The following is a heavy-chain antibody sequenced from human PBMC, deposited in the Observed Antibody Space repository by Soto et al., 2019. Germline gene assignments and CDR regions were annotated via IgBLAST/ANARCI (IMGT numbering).Heavy chain of an antibody. CDR1: GGSISSGGYY. CDR3: ARGIVVVPAALHP. J-gene: IGHJ5*02. Sequence: SETLSLTCTVSGGSISSGGYYWSWIHHHPGKGLEWIGYIYYSGSTYYNPSLKSRVTISVDTSKNQFSLKLSSVTAADTAVYYCARGIVVVPAALHPWGQGTLVTVSS. CDR2: IYYSGST. V-gene: IGHV4-31*03. D-gene: IGHD2-2*01.